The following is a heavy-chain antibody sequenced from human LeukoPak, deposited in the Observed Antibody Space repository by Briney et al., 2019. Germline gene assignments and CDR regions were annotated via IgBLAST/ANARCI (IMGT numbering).Heavy chain of an antibody. V-gene: IGHV4-34*01. D-gene: IGHD3-22*01. J-gene: IGHJ4*02. Sequence: SSETLSLTCAVYGGSFSGYYWSWIRQPPGKGLEWIGEINHSGNTNYNPSLKSRVTISVDTSKNQFSLKLSSVTAADTAVYYCARLTRGYYDSSGYPDYWGQGTLVTVSS. CDR2: INHSGNT. CDR1: GGSFSGYY. CDR3: ARLTRGYYDSSGYPDY.